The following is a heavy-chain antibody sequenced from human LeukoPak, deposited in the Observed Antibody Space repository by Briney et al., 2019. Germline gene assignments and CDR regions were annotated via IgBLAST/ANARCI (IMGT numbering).Heavy chain of an antibody. Sequence: PSETLSLTCTASGGSITSYYWTWIRQPPGKGLEWIGYIYYSGSTNYNPSLKSRVTISVDTSKNQFSLKLNSVTAADTAVYYCARDLGKSLPAVMAWAYWGQGTLVTVSS. V-gene: IGHV4-59*01. CDR1: GGSITSYY. D-gene: IGHD2-8*01. J-gene: IGHJ4*02. CDR2: IYYSGST. CDR3: ARDLGKSLPAVMAWAY.